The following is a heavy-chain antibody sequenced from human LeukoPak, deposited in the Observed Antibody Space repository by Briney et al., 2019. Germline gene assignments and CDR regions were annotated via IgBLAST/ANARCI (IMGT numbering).Heavy chain of an antibody. J-gene: IGHJ4*02. CDR3: ANVGCSSTSCLGPFDY. D-gene: IGHD2-2*01. CDR1: GYSITSYF. CDR2: IIPILGIA. Sequence: SVKVSCKATGYSITSYFLHWVRQAPGQGLEWMGRIIPILGIANYAQKFQGRVTITADKSTSTAHMELSSLRSEDTAVYYCANVGCSSTSCLGPFDYWGQGTLVTVSS. V-gene: IGHV1-69*02.